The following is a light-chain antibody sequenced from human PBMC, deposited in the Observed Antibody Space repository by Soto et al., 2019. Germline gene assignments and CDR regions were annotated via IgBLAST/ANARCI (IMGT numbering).Light chain of an antibody. CDR1: QSVSSTY. CDR3: QQRSNWPPIT. J-gene: IGKJ5*01. V-gene: IGKV3D-20*02. CDR2: DAS. Sequence: EIVLTQSPGTLSLSPGERATLSCRASQSVSSTYLAWYQQKPGQAPRLLIYDASQRASGIPARFSGIGSGTDFTLTISSLEPEDAALYDGQQRSNWPPITLGQGTRLEIK.